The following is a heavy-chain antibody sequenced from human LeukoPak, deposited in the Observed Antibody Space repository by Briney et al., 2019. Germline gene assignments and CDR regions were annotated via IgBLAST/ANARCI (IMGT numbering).Heavy chain of an antibody. J-gene: IGHJ4*02. CDR2: IKQDGSEK. Sequence: GGSLRLSCAASGFTFSDYWMTWVRQAPGKGLEWVANIKQDGSEKFYVDSVKGRFTISRDNTKTSLYLQLNSLSSEDTAVYFCARDRIYYDILTGYLPLDYWGQGALVTVS. CDR1: GFTFSDYW. CDR3: ARDRIYYDILTGYLPLDY. V-gene: IGHV3-7*01. D-gene: IGHD3-9*01.